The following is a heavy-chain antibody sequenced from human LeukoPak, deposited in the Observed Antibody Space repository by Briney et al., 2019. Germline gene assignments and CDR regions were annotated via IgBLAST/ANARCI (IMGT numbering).Heavy chain of an antibody. J-gene: IGHJ4*02. CDR2: IYSGGAT. Sequence: GGSLRLSCAASGFTVTSSYMSWFRQAPGKGLGWVSIIYSGGATYYADSVKGRFAISRDNSKNTLYLQMNGLRPEDTAMYYCARQAAAATPFHYWGQGSLVTVSS. D-gene: IGHD6-13*01. CDR3: ARQAAAATPFHY. CDR1: GFTVTSSY. V-gene: IGHV3-66*02.